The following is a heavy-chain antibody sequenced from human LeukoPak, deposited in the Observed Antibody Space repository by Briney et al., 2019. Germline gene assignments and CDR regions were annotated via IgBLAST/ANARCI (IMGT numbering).Heavy chain of an antibody. CDR1: GFTLSYYS. Sequence: GGSLRLSCAASGFTLSYYSMNWVRQAPGRGLEWVSCISSSSSLIFYSDSVRGRLTITRDNAKDLLYLHMHSLRVEDTAVYYCAKVDRGDYSSSPVPYYNYYMNVWGKGTTVTVSS. CDR2: ISSSSSLI. J-gene: IGHJ6*03. D-gene: IGHD6-13*01. CDR3: AKVDRGDYSSSPVPYYNYYMNV. V-gene: IGHV3-21*01.